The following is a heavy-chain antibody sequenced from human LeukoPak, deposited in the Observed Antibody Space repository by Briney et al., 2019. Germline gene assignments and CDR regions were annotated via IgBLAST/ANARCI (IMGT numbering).Heavy chain of an antibody. V-gene: IGHV3-23*01. CDR2: LSGSGANT. D-gene: IGHD2-15*01. CDR3: AKGVGCSGGPCYSGHGMDV. J-gene: IGHJ6*02. CDR1: GFTFSSYA. Sequence: GGSLRLSCAASGFTFSSYAMSWVRQAPGKGLEWVSALSGSGANTYYADSVKGRFTISRDNSKNTLYLQVNSLRAEDTAVYYCAKGVGCSGGPCYSGHGMDVWGQGATVTVSS.